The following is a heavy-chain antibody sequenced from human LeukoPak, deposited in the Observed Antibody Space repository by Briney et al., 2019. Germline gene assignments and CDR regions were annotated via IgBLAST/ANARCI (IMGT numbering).Heavy chain of an antibody. CDR3: ARDSCSSTSCRKKFDY. CDR2: IYYSGST. Sequence: SETLSLTCAVYGGSFSGYYWSWIRQPPGKGLEWIGSIYYSGSTYYNPSLKSRVTISVDTSKNQFSLKLSSVTAADTAVYYCARDSCSSTSCRKKFDYWGQGTLVTVSS. CDR1: GGSFSGYY. V-gene: IGHV4-34*01. D-gene: IGHD2-2*01. J-gene: IGHJ4*02.